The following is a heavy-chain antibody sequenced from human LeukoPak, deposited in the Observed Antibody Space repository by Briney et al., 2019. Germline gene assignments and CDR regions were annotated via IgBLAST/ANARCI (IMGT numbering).Heavy chain of an antibody. Sequence: GGSLRLSCAASGFTFSTYWMHWVRQAPGKGLVWVSRINPDGTTTSYVDSVKGRFTISRDNAKDTVYLQMNSLRAEDTAVYYCARVSIGWYSFDYWGQGTLVTVSS. CDR2: INPDGTTT. V-gene: IGHV3-74*01. CDR3: ARVSIGWYSFDY. CDR1: GFTFSTYW. D-gene: IGHD6-19*01. J-gene: IGHJ4*02.